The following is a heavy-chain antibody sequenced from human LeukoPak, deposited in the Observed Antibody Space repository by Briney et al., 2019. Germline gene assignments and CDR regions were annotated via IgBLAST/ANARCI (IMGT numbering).Heavy chain of an antibody. D-gene: IGHD6-13*01. V-gene: IGHV3-23*01. J-gene: IGHJ4*02. CDR3: AKASVSYSSSWYHFDY. CDR2: ISGSGGST. CDR1: GFTFGSYA. Sequence: AGRSLRLSWAASGFTFGSYAMSWAGPAPGEGLEWGSAISGSGGSTYYADSVKGRFTIARDNSKNTLYLQMNSLRAEDTAVYYCAKASVSYSSSWYHFDYWGQGTLVTVSS.